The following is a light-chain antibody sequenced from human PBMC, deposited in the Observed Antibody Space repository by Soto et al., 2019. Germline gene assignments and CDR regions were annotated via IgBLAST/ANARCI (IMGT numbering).Light chain of an antibody. Sequence: DLQMTQSPSTVSAPVGDRFTITCRASQSINIWLAWYQQKPGRAPKLLIYKASTLESGVQSRFSGSGSGTEFTLTIRSLQPDDFATYYCQQYNVYWTCGQGTKVDIK. CDR3: QQYNVYWT. CDR1: QSINIW. V-gene: IGKV1-5*03. J-gene: IGKJ1*01. CDR2: KAS.